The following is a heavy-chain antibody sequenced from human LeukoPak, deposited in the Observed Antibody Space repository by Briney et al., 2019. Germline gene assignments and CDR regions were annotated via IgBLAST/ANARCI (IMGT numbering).Heavy chain of an antibody. D-gene: IGHD2-21*02. Sequence: LTLSCAASGFTFRDSYMTWIRQPPGKGLEWIGSIYYSGSTYYNPSLKSRVTISVDTSKNQFSLKLSSVTAADTAVYYCARAGTYCGGDCYTFDYWGQGTLVTVSS. V-gene: IGHV4-38-2*01. CDR1: GFTFRDSY. CDR3: ARAGTYCGGDCYTFDY. CDR2: IYYSGST. J-gene: IGHJ4*02.